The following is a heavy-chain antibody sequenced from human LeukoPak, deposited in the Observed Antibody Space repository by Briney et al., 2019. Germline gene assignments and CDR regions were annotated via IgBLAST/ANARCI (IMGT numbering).Heavy chain of an antibody. V-gene: IGHV3-21*04. Sequence: GGSLRLSCAASGFTFSSYSMNWVRQAPGKGLEWVSSISSSSSYIYYADSVKGRFTISRDNSQNTLYLLMNSLRAEDTALYYCAKGVNSGCYDDWGQGTLVTVSS. D-gene: IGHD6-19*01. CDR2: ISSSSSYI. J-gene: IGHJ4*02. CDR3: AKGVNSGCYDD. CDR1: GFTFSSYS.